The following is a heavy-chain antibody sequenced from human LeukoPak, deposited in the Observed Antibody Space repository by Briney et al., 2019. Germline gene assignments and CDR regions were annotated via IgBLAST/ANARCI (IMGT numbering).Heavy chain of an antibody. CDR1: GFTFSSCG. J-gene: IGHJ4*02. Sequence: PGGSLRLSCAASGFTFSSCGMHWVRQAPGKGLEWVAFIRYDGSNKYYADSVRGRFTISRDNSKNTLYLQMNSLRAEDTAVYYCAKDTPYYYGSGTLFYWGQGTLVTVSS. V-gene: IGHV3-30*02. D-gene: IGHD3-10*01. CDR3: AKDTPYYYGSGTLFY. CDR2: IRYDGSNK.